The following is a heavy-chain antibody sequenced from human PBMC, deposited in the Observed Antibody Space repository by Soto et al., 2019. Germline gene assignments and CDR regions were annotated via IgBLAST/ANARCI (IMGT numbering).Heavy chain of an antibody. J-gene: IGHJ4*02. CDR3: VHRAGIDGNWNGGYFDS. Sequence: QITLRESGPTRVKPTQTLTLTYTFSGFSLSARPVAVGWIRQPPGKALERLALIYWDDDKRYSPSLMSRLTITKDTSKNQVVLTMTNMDPLDTAIYYCVHRAGIDGNWNGGYFDSWGQGALVTVSS. CDR1: GFSLSARPVA. D-gene: IGHD1-1*01. CDR2: IYWDDDK. V-gene: IGHV2-5*02.